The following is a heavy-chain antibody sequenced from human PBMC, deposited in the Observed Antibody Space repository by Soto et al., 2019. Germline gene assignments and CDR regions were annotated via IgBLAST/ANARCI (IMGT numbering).Heavy chain of an antibody. CDR3: ARGVAMVRGHYGMDV. CDR1: GGSISSGDFY. J-gene: IGHJ6*02. CDR2: IYYSGST. D-gene: IGHD3-10*01. Sequence: XETLSLTCTVAGGSISSGDFYWSWIRQPPGKGLEWIGYIYYSGSTNYNPSLKSRVTISVDTSKNQFSLKLSSVTAADTAVYYCARGVAMVRGHYGMDVWGQGTTVTVSS. V-gene: IGHV4-61*08.